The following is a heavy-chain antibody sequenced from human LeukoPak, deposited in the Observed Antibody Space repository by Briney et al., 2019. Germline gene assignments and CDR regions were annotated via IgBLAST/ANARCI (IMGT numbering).Heavy chain of an antibody. CDR1: GGSFSGYY. CDR3: ARGSRGSVDY. V-gene: IGHV4-34*01. J-gene: IGHJ4*02. Sequence: SETLSLTCAVYGGSFSGYYWSWIRQPPGEGLEWIGEINHSGSTNYNPSLKSRVTISVDTSKNQFSLKLSSVTAADTAVYYCARGSRGSVDYWGQGTLVTVSS. CDR2: INHSGST.